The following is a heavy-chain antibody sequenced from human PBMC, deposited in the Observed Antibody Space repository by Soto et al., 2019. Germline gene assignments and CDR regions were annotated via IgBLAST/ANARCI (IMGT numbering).Heavy chain of an antibody. CDR2: IYHSGST. CDR3: SRAGVVGRTVLAY. CDR1: QDSINSGGYS. V-gene: IGHV4-30-2*01. D-gene: IGHD2-8*02. Sequence: SKTLSLTCAVSQDSINSGGYSWSWIRQPPGKGLEWIGYIYHSGSTYYNPSLKSRVTISVDRSKNQFSLKLSSVTAADTAVYYCSRAGVVGRTVLAYRAQGTLVPVSS. J-gene: IGHJ1*01.